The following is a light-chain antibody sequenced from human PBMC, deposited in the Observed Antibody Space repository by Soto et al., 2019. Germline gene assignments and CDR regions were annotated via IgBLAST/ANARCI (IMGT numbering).Light chain of an antibody. CDR2: DNN. Sequence: QSVLTQPPSVSAAPGQKVTISCSGSSSNIGNNYVSWYQQLPGTAPKLLIYDNNQRPSGIPDRFSGSKSGTSATLGINGLQTGDEADYYCGTWDSSLSAAVFGGGTQLTVL. CDR3: GTWDSSLSAAV. J-gene: IGLJ7*01. CDR1: SSNIGNNY. V-gene: IGLV1-51*01.